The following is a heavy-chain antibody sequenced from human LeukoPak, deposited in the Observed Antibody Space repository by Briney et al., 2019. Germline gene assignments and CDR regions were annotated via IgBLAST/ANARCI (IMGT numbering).Heavy chain of an antibody. D-gene: IGHD3-16*02. CDR3: ARVYRWLYPMRDAFDI. CDR2: INTNTGNP. V-gene: IGHV7-4-1*02. J-gene: IGHJ3*02. Sequence: ASVTVSCKASGYTFTSYAMNWVRQAPGQGLEWMGWINTNTGNPTYAQGFTGRFVFSLDTSVSTAYLQISSLKAEDTAVYYCARVYRWLYPMRDAFDIWGQGTMVTVSS. CDR1: GYTFTSYA.